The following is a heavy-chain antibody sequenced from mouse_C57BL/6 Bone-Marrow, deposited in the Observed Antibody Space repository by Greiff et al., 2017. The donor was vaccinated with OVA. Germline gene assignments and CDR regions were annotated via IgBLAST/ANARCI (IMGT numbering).Heavy chain of an antibody. CDR2: IDPSDSYT. V-gene: IGHV1-59*01. Sequence: VQLQQPGAELVRPGTSVKLSCKASGYTFTSYWMHWVKQRPGQGLEWIGVIDPSDSYTNYNQKFKGKATLTVDTSSSAAYMQLSSLTSEDSAVYYCAREILRSYAMDDWGQGTSVTVSS. CDR3: AREILRSYAMDD. D-gene: IGHD1-1*01. J-gene: IGHJ4*01. CDR1: GYTFTSYW.